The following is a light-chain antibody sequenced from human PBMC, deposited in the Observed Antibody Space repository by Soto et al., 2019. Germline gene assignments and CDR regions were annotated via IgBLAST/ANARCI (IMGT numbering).Light chain of an antibody. CDR1: RSDVGGYNY. CDR2: DVS. CDR3: SAYTGISTYVL. Sequence: QSVLTQPASVSGSPGQSITISCTGTRSDVGGYNYVSWYQQHPGKTPKLMIYDVSDRPSGVSNRFSGSRSGNTASLTISGLQAEDEAAYYCSAYTGISTYVLFGGGTKLTVL. V-gene: IGLV2-14*03. J-gene: IGLJ2*01.